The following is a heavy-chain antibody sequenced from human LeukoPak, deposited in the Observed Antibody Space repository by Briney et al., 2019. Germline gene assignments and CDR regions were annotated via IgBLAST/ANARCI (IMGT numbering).Heavy chain of an antibody. D-gene: IGHD6-19*01. J-gene: IGHJ4*02. Sequence: PGGSLRLSCAASGFTFTDYAMSWVRQVPGKGLEWVSTISSSGHSTYYTDSVKGRFTVSRDNSENTVFLQMNSLRAEDTTIYNCAKDSSSSGWASTTDYWGQGTLVTVSS. V-gene: IGHV3-23*01. CDR1: GFTFTDYA. CDR2: ISSSGHST. CDR3: AKDSSSSGWASTTDY.